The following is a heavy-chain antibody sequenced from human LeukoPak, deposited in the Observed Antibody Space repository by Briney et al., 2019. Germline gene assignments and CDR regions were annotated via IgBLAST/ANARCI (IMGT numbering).Heavy chain of an antibody. Sequence: GASVTVSYKASVYTFANYGINWVRQAPGQGREWMGWISLDSGNTGYAQRVQGRVTLTTDTSTSTAYMELRSLRSDDTAVYFCARVTYLRPYQLDYWGQGTLVSISS. CDR1: VYTFANYG. V-gene: IGHV1-18*01. J-gene: IGHJ4*02. D-gene: IGHD2-2*01. CDR2: ISLDSGNT. CDR3: ARVTYLRPYQLDY.